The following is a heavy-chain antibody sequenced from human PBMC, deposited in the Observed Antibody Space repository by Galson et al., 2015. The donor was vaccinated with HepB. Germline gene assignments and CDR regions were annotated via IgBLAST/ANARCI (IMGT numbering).Heavy chain of an antibody. D-gene: IGHD5-12*01. CDR2: LSASGDST. V-gene: IGHV3-23*01. CDR1: GFTFSSYA. Sequence: SLRLSCAASGFTFSSYAMSWVRQAPGKGLEWVSALSASGDSTFHADSVKGRLTISRDNPKNTLHLQMNSLRVEDTAIYYCAKVSSGELYSGYDFSFRASSGWPFDSWGQGTLVTVSP. J-gene: IGHJ4*02. CDR3: AKVSSGELYSGYDFSFRASSGWPFDS.